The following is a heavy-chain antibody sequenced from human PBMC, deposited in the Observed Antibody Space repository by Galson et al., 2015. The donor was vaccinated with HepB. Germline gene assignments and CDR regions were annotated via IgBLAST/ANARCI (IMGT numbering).Heavy chain of an antibody. CDR2: INPSSDTT. Sequence: SVKVSCKASEYTFTSYYLHWVRQAPGQGLEWMGIINPSSDTTTYAQNFQGRVTMTRDTSTSTIYMELSSLRSEDTAVYYCARGRHTSTSRYEDTWGQGTLVTVSS. V-gene: IGHV1-46*01. CDR1: EYTFTSYY. J-gene: IGHJ5*02. D-gene: IGHD2-2*01. CDR3: ARGRHTSTSRYEDT.